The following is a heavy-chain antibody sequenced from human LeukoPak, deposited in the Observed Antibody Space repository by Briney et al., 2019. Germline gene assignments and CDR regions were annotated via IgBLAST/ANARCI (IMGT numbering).Heavy chain of an antibody. CDR1: GGSISSSGYY. V-gene: IGHV4-39*01. J-gene: IGHJ3*02. CDR2: MYYSGGT. CDR3: ARLGYSGSYYERAFDI. D-gene: IGHD1-26*01. Sequence: SETLSLTCTVSGGSISSSGYYWGWIRQPPGKGLEWIGSMYYSGGTYYNPSLMSRVTIFADTPKNQFSLKLSSATAADTAVYYCARLGYSGSYYERAFDIWGQGTMVTVSS.